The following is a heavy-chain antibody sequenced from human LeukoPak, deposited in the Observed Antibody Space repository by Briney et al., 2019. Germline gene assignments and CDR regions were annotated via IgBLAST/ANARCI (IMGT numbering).Heavy chain of an antibody. CDR2: ISYDGSNK. V-gene: IGHV3-30*18. Sequence: PGGSLRLSCAASGFTFSSYGMHWVRQAPGKGLEWVAVISYDGSNKYYADSVKGRFTISRDNSKNTLYLQMNSLRAEDTAVYYCAKGGSSSWYLFDYWGQGTLVTVSS. CDR3: AKGGSSSWYLFDY. J-gene: IGHJ4*02. D-gene: IGHD6-13*01. CDR1: GFTFSSYG.